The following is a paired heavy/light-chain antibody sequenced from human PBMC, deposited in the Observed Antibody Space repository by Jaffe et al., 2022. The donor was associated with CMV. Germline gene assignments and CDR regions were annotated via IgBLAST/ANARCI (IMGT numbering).Light chain of an antibody. V-gene: IGKV3-15*01. CDR2: SAS. CDR3: QQYHNWPQT. Sequence: ETVMTQSPATLSVSPGERVTLSCRASQSVSSNFAWYQQKPGQAPRLLIYSASTRATGIPARFSGSGSGTEFTLTISSLQSEDFAVYYCQQYHNWPQTFGQGTKLEI. J-gene: IGKJ2*01. CDR1: QSVSSN.
Heavy chain of an antibody. CDR1: GGTFSNYV. J-gene: IGHJ4*02. V-gene: IGHV1-69*18. Sequence: QVQLVQSGAEVKKPGSSVKVSCRASGGTFSNYVISWLRQAPGQGLEWMGSIIPIFNTANYAQKFQGRVTITADESTSTAYMELTSLRSEDTAMYFCASNSNYFDYWGQGTLVTVSS. D-gene: IGHD4-4*01. CDR2: IIPIFNTA. CDR3: ASNSNYFDY.